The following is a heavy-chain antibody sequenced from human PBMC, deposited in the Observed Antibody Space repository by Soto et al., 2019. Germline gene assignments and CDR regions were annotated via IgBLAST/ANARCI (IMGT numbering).Heavy chain of an antibody. J-gene: IGHJ6*02. CDR3: XXXLSXXDSSGYYYYGMDV. CDR2: IIPIFGTA. Sequence: QVQLVQSGAEVKKPGSSVKVSCKASGGTFSSYAISWVRQAPGQGLEWMGGIIPIFGTANYAQKFQGRVTITADKSTXTAYMELSSLRSEXTXVYXXXXXLSXXDSSGYYYYGMDVWGQXTXVTVSS. CDR1: GGTFSSYA. V-gene: IGHV1-69*06. D-gene: IGHD3-22*01.